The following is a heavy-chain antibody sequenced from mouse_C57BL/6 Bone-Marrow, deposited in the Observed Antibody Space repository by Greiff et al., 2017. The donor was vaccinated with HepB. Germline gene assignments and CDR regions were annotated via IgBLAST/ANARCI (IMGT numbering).Heavy chain of an antibody. CDR3: ARSRWLLPLFAY. J-gene: IGHJ3*01. V-gene: IGHV1-52*01. CDR2: IDPSDSET. Sequence: VKLQQPGAELVRPGSSVKLSCKASGYTFTSYWMHWVKQRPIQGLEWIGNIDPSDSETHYNQKFKDKATLTVDKSYSTAYMQLSSLTSEDSAVYYCARSRWLLPLFAYWGQGTLVTVSA. D-gene: IGHD2-3*01. CDR1: GYTFTSYW.